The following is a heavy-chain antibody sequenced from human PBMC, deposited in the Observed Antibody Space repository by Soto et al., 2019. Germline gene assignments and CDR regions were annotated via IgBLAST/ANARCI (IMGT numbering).Heavy chain of an antibody. CDR1: GFTFSNYG. V-gene: IGHV3-30-3*01. D-gene: IGHD4-17*01. CDR3: ARGGYGDSHAEYFQH. J-gene: IGHJ1*01. Sequence: QVQLVESGGGVVQPGRSLRLSCAASGFTFSNYGMHWVRQAPGTGLEWGALISYDGSSKDYADSVKGRFTISRDKSKSTLFLQMNSLRVEDTAVYYCARGGYGDSHAEYFQHWGQGTLVTVSS. CDR2: ISYDGSSK.